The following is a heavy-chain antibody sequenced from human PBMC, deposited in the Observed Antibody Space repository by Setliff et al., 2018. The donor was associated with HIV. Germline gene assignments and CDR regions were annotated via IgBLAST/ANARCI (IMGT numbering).Heavy chain of an antibody. Sequence: SETLSLTCTVSGAYISSYYWSWIRQPPGKGLEWIGDIYYSGSTNYNPALKSRITISLDNSKNQFSLKLSSVTAADTAVYYCARDRVVGPTPISLDKWGQGTLVTVSS. J-gene: IGHJ4*02. CDR2: IYYSGST. CDR3: ARDRVVGPTPISLDK. CDR1: GAYISSYY. V-gene: IGHV4-59*12. D-gene: IGHD1-26*01.